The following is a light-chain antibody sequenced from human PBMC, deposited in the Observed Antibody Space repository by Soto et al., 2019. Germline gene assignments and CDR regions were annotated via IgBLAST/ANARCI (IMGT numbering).Light chain of an antibody. CDR1: QSISSY. CDR3: QQSYSTPHT. Sequence: DVQMTQSPSSLSAYVGDRVTNTCRASQSISSYLNWYQQKPGKAPKLLIYAASSLQSGVPSRFSGSGSGTDFTLTISSLQPEDFATYYCQQSYSTPHTFGQGTLLEIK. CDR2: AAS. J-gene: IGKJ5*01. V-gene: IGKV1-39*01.